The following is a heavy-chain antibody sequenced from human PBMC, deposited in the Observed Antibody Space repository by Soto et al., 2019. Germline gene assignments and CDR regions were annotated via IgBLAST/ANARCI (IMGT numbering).Heavy chain of an antibody. CDR1: GGTFSSYA. Sequence: QVQLVESGAEVKKPGSSVKVSCKASGGTFSSYAISWVRQAPGQGLEWMGGIIPIFGTANYAQKFQGRVTITADESTSTAYMELSGLRSEDTAVYYCARAVVDTATYYFDYWGQGTLVTVSS. D-gene: IGHD5-18*01. CDR2: IIPIFGTA. V-gene: IGHV1-69*01. CDR3: ARAVVDTATYYFDY. J-gene: IGHJ4*02.